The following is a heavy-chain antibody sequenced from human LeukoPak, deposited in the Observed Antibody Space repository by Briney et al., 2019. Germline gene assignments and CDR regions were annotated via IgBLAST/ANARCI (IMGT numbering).Heavy chain of an antibody. CDR1: GGSISSYY. D-gene: IGHD6-19*01. V-gene: IGHV4-59*08. CDR2: IYYSGST. J-gene: IGHJ3*02. CDR3: ARPRTLYSSGWYLGYDAFDI. Sequence: SETLSLTCTVSGGSISSYYWSWIRQPPGKGLEWIGYIYYSGSTNYNPSLKSRVTISVDTSKNQFSLKLSSVAAADTAVYYCARPRTLYSSGWYLGYDAFDIWGQGTMVTVSS.